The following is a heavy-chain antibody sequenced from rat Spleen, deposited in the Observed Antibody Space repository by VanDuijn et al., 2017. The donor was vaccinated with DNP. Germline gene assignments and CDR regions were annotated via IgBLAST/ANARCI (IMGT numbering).Heavy chain of an antibody. V-gene: IGHV3-1*01. Sequence: EVQLQESGPGLVKPSQSLSLTCSVTGYSISSNYWGWIRKFPGNKMEWMGYISYSGYTGYNPSLKSRISITRDTSKNQFFLQLNSVTTDDTATYYCARGLNYGGYNYYWYFDFWGPGTMVTVSS. CDR3: ARGLNYGGYNYYWYFDF. CDR1: GYSISSNY. CDR2: ISYSGYT. D-gene: IGHD1-11*01. J-gene: IGHJ1*01.